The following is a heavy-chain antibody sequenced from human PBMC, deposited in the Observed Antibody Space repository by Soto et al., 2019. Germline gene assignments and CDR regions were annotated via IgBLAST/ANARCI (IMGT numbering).Heavy chain of an antibody. CDR2: IYYSGST. Sequence: SETLSLTCTVSGGSISSSSYYWGWIRQPPGKGLEWIGSIYYSGSTYYNPSLKSRVTISVDTSKNQFSLKLSSVTTADTAVYYCAREVRGITIFGVPERWFDPWGQGTLVTVSS. CDR1: GGSISSSSYY. CDR3: AREVRGITIFGVPERWFDP. D-gene: IGHD3-3*01. V-gene: IGHV4-39*02. J-gene: IGHJ5*02.